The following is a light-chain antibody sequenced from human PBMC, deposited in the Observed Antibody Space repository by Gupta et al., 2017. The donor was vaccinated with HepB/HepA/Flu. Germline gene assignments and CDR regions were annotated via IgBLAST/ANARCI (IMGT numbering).Light chain of an antibody. CDR2: EDD. CDR1: ALPKKY. J-gene: IGLJ3*02. V-gene: IGLV3-10*01. Sequence: SSELTQPPSVSVSPGPTARVTCSGNALPKKYAYWYQQKSGQAPVLVIYEDDKRPSGIPEGFSGSSSGTMATLTISGAQVEDEADYYCYSTDTSGNHWVFGGGTKLTVL. CDR3: YSTDTSGNHWV.